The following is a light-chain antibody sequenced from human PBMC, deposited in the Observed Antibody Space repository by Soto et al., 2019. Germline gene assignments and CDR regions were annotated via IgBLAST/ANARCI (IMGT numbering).Light chain of an antibody. V-gene: IGLV1-44*01. J-gene: IGLJ2*01. CDR2: SNN. CDR1: SSNIGSNT. Sequence: QSVLTQHPSASGTPGQRVTISCSGSSSNIGSNTVSWYQQLPGTAPKLLIYSNNVRPSGVPDRFSGSISGTSASLAISGLQSEDEADYYCAAWDDSLDGRVVFGGGTKLTVL. CDR3: AAWDDSLDGRVV.